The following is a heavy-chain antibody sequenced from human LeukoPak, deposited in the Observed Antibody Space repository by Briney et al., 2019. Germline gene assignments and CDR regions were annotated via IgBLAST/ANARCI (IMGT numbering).Heavy chain of an antibody. D-gene: IGHD6-19*01. J-gene: IGHJ4*02. CDR1: GGTFSSYA. CDR3: ARDGSSGSVIDY. Sequence: GASVKVSCKASGGTFSSYAISWVRQAPGQGLEWMGGTIPIFGTANYAQKFQGRVTITTDESTSTAYMELSSLRSEDTAVYYCARDGSSGSVIDYWGQGTLVTVSS. V-gene: IGHV1-69*05. CDR2: TIPIFGTA.